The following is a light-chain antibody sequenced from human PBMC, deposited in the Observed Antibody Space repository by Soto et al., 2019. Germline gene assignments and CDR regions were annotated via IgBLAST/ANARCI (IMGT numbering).Light chain of an antibody. J-gene: IGKJ1*01. CDR2: DAS. CDR3: QQRRPWPPWT. Sequence: EVVLTQSPATLSLSPGERAILSCRASQSVGIYVAWYQQKPGQAPRLLIYDASIRATGIPARFSGSGSGTDFTLTISSLEPEDFVVYYSQQRRPWPPWTCGQGTKVEIK. V-gene: IGKV3-11*01. CDR1: QSVGIY.